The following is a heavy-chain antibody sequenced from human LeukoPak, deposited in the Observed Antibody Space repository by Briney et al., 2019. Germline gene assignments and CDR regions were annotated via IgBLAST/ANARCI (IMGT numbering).Heavy chain of an antibody. J-gene: IGHJ4*02. V-gene: IGHV3-30*04. CDR1: GFTFSCYA. Sequence: PGRSLRLSCAAPGFTFSCYAMHRVRQAPGKGLEWVAVISYDGTNKYYADSVKGRFTISRDNSKNTLYLQSNSLRAEDTAVYYCTRDFPPYSSGWYYFDYWGQGTLVTVSS. D-gene: IGHD6-19*01. CDR2: ISYDGTNK. CDR3: TRDFPPYSSGWYYFDY.